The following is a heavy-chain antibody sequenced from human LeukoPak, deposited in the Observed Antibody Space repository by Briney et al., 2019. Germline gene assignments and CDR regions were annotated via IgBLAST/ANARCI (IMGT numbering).Heavy chain of an antibody. D-gene: IGHD3-10*01. V-gene: IGHV3-33*01. CDR2: ICYDGSNK. CDR1: GFTFSSYG. CDR3: ARDPYGSGSYYRVFDY. J-gene: IGHJ4*02. Sequence: PGGSLRLSCAASGFTFSSYGMHWVRQAPGKGLEWVAVICYDGSNKYYADSVKGRFTISRDNSKNTLYLQMNSLRAEDTAVYYCARDPYGSGSYYRVFDYWGQGTLVTVSS.